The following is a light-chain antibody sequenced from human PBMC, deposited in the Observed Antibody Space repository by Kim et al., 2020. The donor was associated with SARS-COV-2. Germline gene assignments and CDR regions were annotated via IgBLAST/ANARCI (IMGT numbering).Light chain of an antibody. V-gene: IGLV2-8*01. CDR3: TSYAGSNNLDV. Sequence: HSVNISCTGTSSDIGAYKYVSWYQQHPGEAPKLMIYEVNRRPSGVPDRFSGSKSGNTASLTVSGLQAEDEADYYCTSYAGSNNLDVFGTGTKVTVL. CDR2: EVN. CDR1: SSDIGAYKY. J-gene: IGLJ1*01.